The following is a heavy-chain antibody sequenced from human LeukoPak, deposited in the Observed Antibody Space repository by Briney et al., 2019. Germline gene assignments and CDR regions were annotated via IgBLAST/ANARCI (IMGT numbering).Heavy chain of an antibody. CDR3: ARGWYCGGDCSAFDI. J-gene: IGHJ3*02. CDR2: IIPIFGTA. V-gene: IGHV1-69*13. Sequence: SVRVSCKASGGTFSSYAISWVRQAPGQGIEWMGGIIPIFGTANYAQKFQGRVTITADESTSTAYMELSSLRSEDTAVYYCARGWYCGGDCSAFDIWGQGTMVTVSS. D-gene: IGHD2-21*02. CDR1: GGTFSSYA.